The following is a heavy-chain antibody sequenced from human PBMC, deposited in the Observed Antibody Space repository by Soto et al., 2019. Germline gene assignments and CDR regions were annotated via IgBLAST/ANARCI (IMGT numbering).Heavy chain of an antibody. J-gene: IGHJ4*02. Sequence: QAQLVQSGAEVKKPGSSVKVSCKDTGGLFSSYAISWVRQAPGQGLEWMGGIIPVFGTTYYAQKFQDRVTITADESTNTAYMELSSLRSEDTAMYYCASGGSGYVWFNEFWGQGSLVTVSS. CDR3: ASGGSGYVWFNEF. V-gene: IGHV1-69*01. D-gene: IGHD3-22*01. CDR1: GGLFSSYA. CDR2: IIPVFGTT.